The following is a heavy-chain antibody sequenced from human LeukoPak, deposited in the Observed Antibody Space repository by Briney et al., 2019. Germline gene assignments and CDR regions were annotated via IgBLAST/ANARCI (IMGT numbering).Heavy chain of an antibody. CDR3: AKTTVVIITPSFFYFDY. Sequence: GGSLRLSCAASGFNFNTYAMSWVRQAPGKGLEWVSVLSGSGATTYYADSVKGRFTISRDSSKNTLYLQMNSLRAEDTAVYYCAKTTVVIITPSFFYFDYWGQGTLVTVSS. J-gene: IGHJ4*02. V-gene: IGHV3-23*01. CDR1: GFNFNTYA. CDR2: LSGSGATT. D-gene: IGHD3-22*01.